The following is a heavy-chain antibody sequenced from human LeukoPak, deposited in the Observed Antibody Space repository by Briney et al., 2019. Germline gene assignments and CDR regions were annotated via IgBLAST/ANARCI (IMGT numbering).Heavy chain of an antibody. D-gene: IGHD2-15*01. V-gene: IGHV4-59*12. CDR3: ARETLQYCSGGSCLPY. Sequence: SETLSLTCTVSGGSISSYYWSWIRQPPGKGLEWIGYIYYSGSTHYNPSLKSRVTISVDTSKNQFSLKLSSVTAADTAVYYCARETLQYCSGGSCLPYWGQGTLVTVSS. CDR1: GGSISSYY. J-gene: IGHJ4*02. CDR2: IYYSGST.